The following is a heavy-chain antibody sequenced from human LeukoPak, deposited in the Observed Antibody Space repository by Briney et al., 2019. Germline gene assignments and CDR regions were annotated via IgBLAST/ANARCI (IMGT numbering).Heavy chain of an antibody. D-gene: IGHD1-26*01. Sequence: GGSLRLSCTASGFTFSRYAMHWVRQAPGKGLEYVSAISSNGDSTYYAKSVKGRFTISRDNSNNRLYLQMGSLRAEDMALYYCARDWVGATGRDSYYYMDLWGKGTTVTVSS. J-gene: IGHJ6*03. CDR3: ARDWVGATGRDSYYYMDL. CDR1: GFTFSRYA. CDR2: ISSNGDST. V-gene: IGHV3-64*01.